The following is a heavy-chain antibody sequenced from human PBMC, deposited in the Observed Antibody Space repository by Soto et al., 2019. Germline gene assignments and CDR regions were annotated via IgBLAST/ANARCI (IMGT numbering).Heavy chain of an antibody. V-gene: IGHV1-58*01. J-gene: IGHJ4*02. CDR1: GFTFTSSA. CDR2: IVVGSGNT. D-gene: IGHD3-3*01. Sequence: ASVKLSCKASGFTFTSSAVQWVRQARGQRLEWIGWIVVGSGNTNYAQKFQERVTITRDMSTSTAYMELSSLRSEDTAVYYCAADPRYYDFWSGYPAGHEYWGKGNMVIVSP. CDR3: AADPRYYDFWSGYPAGHEY.